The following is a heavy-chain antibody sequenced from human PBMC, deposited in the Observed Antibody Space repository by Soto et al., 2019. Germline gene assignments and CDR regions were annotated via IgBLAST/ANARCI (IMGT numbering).Heavy chain of an antibody. Sequence: SETLSLTFAVYGGSFSCYYWSWIRQPPGKGLEWIGEINHSGSTNYNPSLKSRVTISVDTSKNQFSLKLSSVTAADTAVYYCARRYSSSSRGMDVWGQGTTVTVSS. V-gene: IGHV4-34*01. CDR1: GGSFSCYY. J-gene: IGHJ6*02. CDR3: ARRYSSSSRGMDV. CDR2: INHSGST. D-gene: IGHD6-6*01.